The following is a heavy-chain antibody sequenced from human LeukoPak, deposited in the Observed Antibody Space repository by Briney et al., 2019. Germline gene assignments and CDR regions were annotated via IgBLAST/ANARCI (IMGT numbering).Heavy chain of an antibody. CDR2: INPNSGGT. Sequence: APVKVSCKASGYTLTDYYIHWVRQAPGQGLEWMGWINPNSGGTSYAQKFQDRVTLTRDTSIRTAYMELSRLTSDDTAVYYCARHPNLDYWGQGTLVFVSS. CDR3: ARHPNLDY. J-gene: IGHJ4*02. CDR1: GYTLTDYY. V-gene: IGHV1-2*02.